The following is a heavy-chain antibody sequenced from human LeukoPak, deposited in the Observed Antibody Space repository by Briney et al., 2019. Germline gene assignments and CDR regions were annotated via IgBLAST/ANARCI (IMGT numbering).Heavy chain of an antibody. CDR1: GFTLSGHW. CDR2: NKYDGSES. CDR3: AKSDWFDP. Sequence: GGSLRLSCAASGFTLSGHWMHWFRQPPGKGLAWVSRNKYDGSESYYADSAKGRFTISRDNAKNTLYLQMNGLRVEDTAVYYCAKSDWFDPWGQGTLVTVSP. J-gene: IGHJ5*02. V-gene: IGHV3-74*01.